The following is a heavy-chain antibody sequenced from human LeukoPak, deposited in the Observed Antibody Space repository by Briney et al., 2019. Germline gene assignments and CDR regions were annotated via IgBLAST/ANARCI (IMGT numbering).Heavy chain of an antibody. D-gene: IGHD6-13*01. V-gene: IGHV3-30*02. J-gene: IGHJ4*02. CDR1: GFTFSSYG. CDR3: AKDGVAGYR. Sequence: GGSLRLSCAASGFTFSSYGMHWVRQAPGKGLEGVAFIRYDGSNKYYADSVKGRFTIPRDNSKNTLYLQVNSRGTEDTACYYGAKDGVAGYRWGQGTVVTVSS. CDR2: IRYDGSNK.